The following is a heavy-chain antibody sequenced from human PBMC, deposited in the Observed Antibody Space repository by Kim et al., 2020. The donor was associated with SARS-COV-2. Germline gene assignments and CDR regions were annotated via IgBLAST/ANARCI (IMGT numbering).Heavy chain of an antibody. Sequence: SETLSLTCTVSGGSISISYWSWIRQPPGKGLEWIGYIYYTGSTNYNPSLKSRVTVSVDTSKTQFSLRLTSVTAADTALYYCSRTELGSCSGVSCFHSYY. V-gene: IGHV4-59*01. CDR2: IYYTGST. CDR1: GGSISISY. D-gene: IGHD2-15*01. J-gene: IGHJ6*01. CDR3: SRTELGSCSGVSCFHSYY.